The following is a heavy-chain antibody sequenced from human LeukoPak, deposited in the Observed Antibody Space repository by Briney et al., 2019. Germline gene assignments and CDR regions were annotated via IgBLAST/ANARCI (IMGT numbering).Heavy chain of an antibody. D-gene: IGHD3-22*01. CDR3: ARDGPYYYDSSGIFDY. Sequence: SETLSLTCTVSGYSISSGYYWGWIRQPPGKGLEWIGSIYHSGSTYYNPSLKSRVTISVDTSKNQFSLKLSSVTAADTAVYYCARDGPYYYDSSGIFDYWGQGTLVTVSS. CDR1: GYSISSGYY. J-gene: IGHJ4*02. CDR2: IYHSGST. V-gene: IGHV4-38-2*02.